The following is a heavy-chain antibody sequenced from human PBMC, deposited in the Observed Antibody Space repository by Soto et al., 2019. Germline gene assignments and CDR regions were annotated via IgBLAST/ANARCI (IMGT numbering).Heavy chain of an antibody. CDR3: ARERTYSSSWYYYYGMDV. J-gene: IGHJ6*02. CDR2: INPNSGGT. CDR1: GYTFTGYY. V-gene: IGHV1-2*04. D-gene: IGHD6-13*01. Sequence: VSCKASGYTFTGYYMHWVRQAPGQGLEWMGWINPNSGGTNYAQKFQGWVTMTRDTSISTAYMELSRLRSDDTAVYYCARERTYSSSWYYYYGMDVWGQGTTVTVSS.